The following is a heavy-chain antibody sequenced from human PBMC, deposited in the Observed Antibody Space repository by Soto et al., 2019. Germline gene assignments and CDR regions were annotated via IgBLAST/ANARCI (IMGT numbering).Heavy chain of an antibody. CDR3: AVPGRGDFDY. D-gene: IGHD5-12*01. J-gene: IGHJ4*02. CDR1: GASIGTNNW. Sequence: SETLSLTCAVSGASIGTNNWWSWVRQPPGKGLEWIGEVYHSGTTNCNPPLKSRVTISMDKSKNQFSLTLTSMTAADTALYYCAVPGRGDFDYWSQGTLVTVSS. CDR2: VYHSGTT. V-gene: IGHV4-4*02.